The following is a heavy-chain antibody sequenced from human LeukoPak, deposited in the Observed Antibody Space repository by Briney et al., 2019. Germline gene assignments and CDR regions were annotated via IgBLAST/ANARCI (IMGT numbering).Heavy chain of an antibody. CDR2: IIPIFGTA. J-gene: IGHJ4*02. CDR1: GGTFSSYA. D-gene: IGHD2-2*01. V-gene: IGHV1-69*05. Sequence: SVKVSCKASGGTFSSYAISWVRQAPGQGLEWMGGIIPIFGTANYAQKFQGRVTITTDESTSTAYMELSSLRSDDTAVYYCARVGVEGASCYDYWGQGTLVTVSS. CDR3: ARVGVEGASCYDY.